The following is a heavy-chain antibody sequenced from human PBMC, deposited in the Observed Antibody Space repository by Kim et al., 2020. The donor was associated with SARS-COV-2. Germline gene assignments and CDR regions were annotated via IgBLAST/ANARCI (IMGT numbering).Heavy chain of an antibody. J-gene: IGHJ1*01. V-gene: IGHV3-23*01. D-gene: IGHD3-9*01. CDR2: ISGSGGST. Sequence: GGSLRLSCAASGFTFSSYAMSWVRQAPGKGLEWVSAISGSGGSTYYADSVKGRFTISRDNSKNTLYLQMNSLRAEDTAVYYCAKDFLGHYDILTGYPTEYFQHWGQGTLVTVSS. CDR3: AKDFLGHYDILTGYPTEYFQH. CDR1: GFTFSSYA.